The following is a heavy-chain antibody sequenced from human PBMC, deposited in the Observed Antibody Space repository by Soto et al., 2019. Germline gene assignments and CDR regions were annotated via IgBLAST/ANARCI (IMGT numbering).Heavy chain of an antibody. J-gene: IGHJ6*02. V-gene: IGHV1-2*04. Sequence: ASVKVSCKASGYTFSDYYMHWVRQAPGQGLEWMGWINPKTGGTNYAQKFQDCVTMTRDTSISTAYMELNRLTSDDTAVYYCARDPESPQGNHGLDVWGQGTTVTVSS. CDR3: ARDPESPQGNHGLDV. CDR2: INPKTGGT. CDR1: GYTFSDYY. D-gene: IGHD4-4*01.